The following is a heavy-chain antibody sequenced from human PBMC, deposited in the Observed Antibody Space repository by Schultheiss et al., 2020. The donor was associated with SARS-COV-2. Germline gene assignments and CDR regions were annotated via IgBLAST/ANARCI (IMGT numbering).Heavy chain of an antibody. CDR1: GFSFSGYP. CDR3: ANSASNFDY. V-gene: IGHV3-23*01. CDR2: ISGSGGTA. Sequence: GGSLRLSCAASGFSFSGYPMTWVRQAPGMGLAWVSSISGSGGTAFYAASVRGRFTVSRDNSKNTLYLQMISLRVEDTATYYCANSASNFDYWGQGTLVTVSS. D-gene: IGHD2/OR15-2a*01. J-gene: IGHJ4*02.